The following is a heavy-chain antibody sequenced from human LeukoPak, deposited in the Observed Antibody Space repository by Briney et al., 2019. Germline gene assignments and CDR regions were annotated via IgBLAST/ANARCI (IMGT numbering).Heavy chain of an antibody. CDR1: GGSISSGGYS. D-gene: IGHD1-26*01. J-gene: IGHJ6*02. CDR2: IYHSGST. V-gene: IGHV4-30-2*01. CDR3: ARVGASANYYYGMDV. Sequence: RPSETLSLTCAVSGGSISSGGYSWSWIRQPPGKGLEWIGYIYHSGSTYYNPSLKSRVTISVDTSKNQFSLKLSSVTAADTAVYYCARVGASANYYYGMDVWGQGTTVTVSS.